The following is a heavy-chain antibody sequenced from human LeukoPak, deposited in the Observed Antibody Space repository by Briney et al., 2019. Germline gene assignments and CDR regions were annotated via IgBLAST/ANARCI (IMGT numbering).Heavy chain of an antibody. D-gene: IGHD2-15*01. Sequence: ASVKVSCKASGYTFTSYGISWVRQAPGQGLEWMGWISAYNGNTNYAQKLQGRVTMTTDTSTSTAYMELRSLRSDDTAVYYCARVTCSSGVSSYFRASWGQGTLFTVSS. CDR3: ARVTCSSGVSSYFRAS. CDR1: GYTFTSYG. J-gene: IGHJ5*02. CDR2: ISAYNGNT. V-gene: IGHV1-18*04.